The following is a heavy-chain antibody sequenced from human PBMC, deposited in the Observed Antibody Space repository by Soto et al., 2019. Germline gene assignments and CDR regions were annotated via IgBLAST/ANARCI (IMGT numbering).Heavy chain of an antibody. CDR3: ATTMVTVAIGFDY. J-gene: IGHJ4*02. Sequence: ASVKVSCKVSGYTLTELSMHWVRQAPGKGLEWMGGFDLEDGETIYAQKFLGRVTMTEDTSTDTAYMELSSLRSEDTAVYFCATTMVTVAIGFDYWGQGTLVVVSS. V-gene: IGHV1-24*01. D-gene: IGHD4-17*01. CDR1: GYTLTELS. CDR2: FDLEDGET.